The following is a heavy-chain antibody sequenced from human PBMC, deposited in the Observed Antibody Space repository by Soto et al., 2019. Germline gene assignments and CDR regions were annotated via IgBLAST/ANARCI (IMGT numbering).Heavy chain of an antibody. D-gene: IGHD4-17*01. CDR2: ISSSGST. J-gene: IGHJ4*02. CDR1: GGSISGTTYF. Sequence: QLQLQESGPGLVKPSETLSLTCAVSGGSISGTTYFWGWIRQPPGKGLEWIGSISSSGSTYNNPSLKSRVTRSVETSKNQFSLNLRSVTAADTAVYFCARRWGDYGALDPCEYCVQGTLVTFSS. CDR3: ARRWGDYGALDPCEY. V-gene: IGHV4-39*01.